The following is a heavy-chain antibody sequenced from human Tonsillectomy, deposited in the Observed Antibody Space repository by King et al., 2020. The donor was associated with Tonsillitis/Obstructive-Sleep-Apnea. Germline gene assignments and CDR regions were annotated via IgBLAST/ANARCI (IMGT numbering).Heavy chain of an antibody. Sequence: RQAPGKGREWGAFISHDASTSYYEDSVKGRFAISRDNSKNTLYLQMYSLRSADTALYFCARDGVGAAVCFDIWGHETLVTVS. V-gene: IGHV3-30*09. CDR2: ISHDASTS. D-gene: IGHD4/OR15-4a*01. J-gene: IGHJ4*03. CDR3: ARDGVGAAVCFDI.